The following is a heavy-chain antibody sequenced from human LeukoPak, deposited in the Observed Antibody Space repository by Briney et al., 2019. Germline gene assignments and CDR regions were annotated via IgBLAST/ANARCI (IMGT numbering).Heavy chain of an antibody. J-gene: IGHJ4*02. V-gene: IGHV3-20*04. D-gene: IGHD6-13*01. CDR3: ARGVEGRSSSINN. CDR1: GFTFDDYG. Sequence: GGSLRLSCAASGFTFDDYGMSWVRQAPGKGLEWVSGINWNGRSIGYADSVKGRFTISRDNVKNLLYLQMNSLRAEDTAVYYCARGVEGRSSSINNWGQGILVTVSS. CDR2: INWNGRSI.